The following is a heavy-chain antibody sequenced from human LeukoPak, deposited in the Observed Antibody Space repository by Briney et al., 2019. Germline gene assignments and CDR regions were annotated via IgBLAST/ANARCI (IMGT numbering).Heavy chain of an antibody. CDR3: AKEKSTSNIDY. CDR1: GITFNSYG. Sequence: GGSLRLSCAASGITFNSYGMHWVRQAPGKGLEWVAVISYDGSTKYYADSVKGRFTISRDNSKNTLYLQMNSLRAEDTAVYYCAKEKSTSNIDYWGQGTLVTVSS. J-gene: IGHJ4*02. CDR2: ISYDGSTK. D-gene: IGHD2-2*01. V-gene: IGHV3-30*18.